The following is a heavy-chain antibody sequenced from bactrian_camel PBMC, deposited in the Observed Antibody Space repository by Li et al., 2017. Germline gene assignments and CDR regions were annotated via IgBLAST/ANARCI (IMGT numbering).Heavy chain of an antibody. D-gene: IGHD1*01. Sequence: HVQLVESGGGLVQPGGSLKLSCAGSGFTFSTNWMNWVRQAPVKGPEWVASINGDGTITDYPDSMRGRFTISRDNSKNTLWLQMNNLKSEDTARYYCNGRFGTDDSLYDYWGQGTQVTVS. CDR3: NGRFGTDDSLYDY. CDR2: INGDGTIT. J-gene: IGHJ4*01. CDR1: GFTFSTNW. V-gene: IGHV3S6*01.